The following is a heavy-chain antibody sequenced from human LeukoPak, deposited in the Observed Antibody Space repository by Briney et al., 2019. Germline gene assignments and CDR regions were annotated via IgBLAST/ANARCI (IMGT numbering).Heavy chain of an antibody. CDR2: IYYSGST. CDR3: AGGGIFHNWFDP. Sequence: PSETLSLTCTVSGGSISSYYWSWIRQPPGKGLEWIGYIYYSGSTNYNPSLKSRVTISVDTSKNQFSLKLSSVTAADTAVYYCAGGGIFHNWFDPWGQGTLVTVSS. J-gene: IGHJ5*02. CDR1: GGSISSYY. D-gene: IGHD2-15*01. V-gene: IGHV4-59*01.